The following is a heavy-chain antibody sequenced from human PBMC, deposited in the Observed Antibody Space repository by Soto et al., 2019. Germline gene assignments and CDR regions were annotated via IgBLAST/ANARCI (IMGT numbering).Heavy chain of an antibody. Sequence: QVQLQESGPGLVKPSETLSLTCTVSGGSISSYYWSWIRQPPGKGLEWIGYIYYSGSTNYNPSLKSRVPISVDTSKNQFSLKLSSVTAADAAVYYCARRQTGDYGDWFDPWGQGTLVTVSS. J-gene: IGHJ5*02. V-gene: IGHV4-59*08. D-gene: IGHD7-27*01. CDR2: IYYSGST. CDR1: GGSISSYY. CDR3: ARRQTGDYGDWFDP.